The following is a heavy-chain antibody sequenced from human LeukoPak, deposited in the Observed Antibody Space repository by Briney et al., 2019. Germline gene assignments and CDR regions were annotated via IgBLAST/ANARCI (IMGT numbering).Heavy chain of an antibody. J-gene: IGHJ4*02. V-gene: IGHV3-23*01. CDR3: AKPNYDSSGYYRDY. CDR2: IRGGGLST. D-gene: IGHD3-22*01. Sequence: GGSLILSCAASGFTFSTYAMICVRQSPGKGLEWVSAIRGGGLSTYYADSVKGRFTISRDNSKNTTYLQMNSLRAEDTAVYYCAKPNYDSSGYYRDYWGQGTLVTVSS. CDR1: GFTFSTYA.